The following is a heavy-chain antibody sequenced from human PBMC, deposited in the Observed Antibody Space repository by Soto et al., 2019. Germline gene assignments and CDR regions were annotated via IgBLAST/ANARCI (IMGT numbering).Heavy chain of an antibody. J-gene: IGHJ4*02. CDR2: INQVGTEK. V-gene: IGHV3-7*05. CDR1: GFSFSGYW. Sequence: GGSLRLSCAASGFSFSGYWMSWVRQAPGKGPEWVANINQVGTEKYYVDSVKGRFTISRDNAKNSVYLQMNSLRAEDTAVYYCARAGNWGQGTLVTVSS. CDR3: ARAGN.